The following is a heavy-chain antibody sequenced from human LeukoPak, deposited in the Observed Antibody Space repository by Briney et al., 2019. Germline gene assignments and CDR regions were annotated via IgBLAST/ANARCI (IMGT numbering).Heavy chain of an antibody. CDR2: IRNSDGNT. V-gene: IGHV3-23*01. D-gene: IGHD1-1*01. J-gene: IGHJ4*02. Sequence: GGSLRLSCAASGFSILTYTMYWVRQAPGKGLEWVSGIRNSDGNTYYADSVQGRFTISSDSSKNTLFLQMNNLRAEDAALYYCAKGLERESRLDSWGQGTLVTVSS. CDR3: AKGLERESRLDS. CDR1: GFSILTYT.